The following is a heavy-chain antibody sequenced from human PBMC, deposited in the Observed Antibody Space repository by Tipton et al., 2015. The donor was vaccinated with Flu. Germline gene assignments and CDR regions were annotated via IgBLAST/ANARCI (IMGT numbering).Heavy chain of an antibody. CDR1: GDSISSDYY. J-gene: IGHJ5*02. Sequence: TLSLTCAVSGDSISSDYYWAWIRQFPGRGLEWIGTVSRTGSSNYNPSLKSRVTISIDTSKNQFSLKMESVTAADMAVYYCARRDYSNYVSDPKSWFDPWGQGTPVAVSS. CDR2: VSRTGSS. D-gene: IGHD4-11*01. CDR3: ARRDYSNYVSDPKSWFDP. V-gene: IGHV4-38-2*01.